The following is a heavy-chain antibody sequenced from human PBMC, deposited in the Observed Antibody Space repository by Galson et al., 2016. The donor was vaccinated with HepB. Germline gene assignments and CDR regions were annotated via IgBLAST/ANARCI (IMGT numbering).Heavy chain of an antibody. D-gene: IGHD3-22*01. Sequence: SVKVSCKASGYTFTGYYIHWVRQAPGQGLEWMGWINPHSGVTTYAQNFQGRVTMTRDTSISTAFLELRTLRSDDTAVYYWARADYETIARPNMWDLYYFEYWGQGTLVTVSS. J-gene: IGHJ4*02. CDR1: GYTFTGYY. CDR2: INPHSGVT. CDR3: ARADYETIARPNMWDLYYFEY. V-gene: IGHV1-2*02.